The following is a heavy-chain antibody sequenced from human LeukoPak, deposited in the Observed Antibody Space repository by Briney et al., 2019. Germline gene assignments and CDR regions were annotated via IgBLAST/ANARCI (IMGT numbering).Heavy chain of an antibody. CDR2: ISYDGSKE. CDR1: GFSFTIYG. Sequence: GGSLRVSCAASGFSFTIYGMHWVRQAPGKGLEWVALISYDGSKEYYADSVKGRFTISRDNSKNMVYLQMNTLRPEDTAVYYCGRRPATIVTDYWGQGTPVTVSS. V-gene: IGHV3-30*03. D-gene: IGHD5-12*01. J-gene: IGHJ4*02. CDR3: GRRPATIVTDY.